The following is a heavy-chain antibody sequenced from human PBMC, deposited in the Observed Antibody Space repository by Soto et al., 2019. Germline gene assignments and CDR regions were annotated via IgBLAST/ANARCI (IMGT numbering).Heavy chain of an antibody. Sequence: GASVKVSCKASGYTFTSYGISWVRQAPGQGLEWMGWISAYNGNTNYAQKLQGRVTMTTDTSTSTAYMELRSLRSDDTAVYYCASSSFYYDSSGFPHDALDIWGQGTMVTVSS. CDR2: ISAYNGNT. D-gene: IGHD3-22*01. V-gene: IGHV1-18*01. CDR1: GYTFTSYG. J-gene: IGHJ3*02. CDR3: ASSSFYYDSSGFPHDALDI.